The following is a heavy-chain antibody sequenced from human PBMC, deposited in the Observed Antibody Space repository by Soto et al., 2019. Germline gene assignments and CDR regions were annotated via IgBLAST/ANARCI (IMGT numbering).Heavy chain of an antibody. Sequence: GGSLRLSCAASGFTFSQYALNWVRQAPGKGLEWVAVILYDGTIEHYADSVKGRFTVSRDNSKNTVYLQMDSLTPEDTGVYYCAREERVAALNWFDPWGQGTLVTGSS. J-gene: IGHJ5*02. V-gene: IGHV3-30-3*01. CDR3: AREERVAALNWFDP. CDR1: GFTFSQYA. D-gene: IGHD6-6*01. CDR2: ILYDGTIE.